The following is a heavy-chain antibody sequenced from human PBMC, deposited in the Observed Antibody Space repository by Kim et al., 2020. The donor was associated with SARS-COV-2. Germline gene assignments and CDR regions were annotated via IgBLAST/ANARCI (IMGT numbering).Heavy chain of an antibody. CDR1: GGSISSYY. D-gene: IGHD3-16*02. J-gene: IGHJ5*02. V-gene: IGHV4-59*13. CDR3: ARLSTVKAYDYVWGSYRQGGWFDP. CDR2: IYYSGST. Sequence: SETLSLTCTVSGGSISSYYWSWIRQPPGKGLEWIGYIYYSGSTNYNPSLKSRVTISVDTSKNQFSLKLSSVTAADTAVYYCARLSTVKAYDYVWGSYRQGGWFDPWGQGTLVTVSS.